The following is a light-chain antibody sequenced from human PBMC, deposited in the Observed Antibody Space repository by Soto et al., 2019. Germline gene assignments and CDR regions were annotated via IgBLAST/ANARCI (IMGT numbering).Light chain of an antibody. CDR2: GNS. CDR1: SSNIGAGYD. CDR3: QSYDSSLSGSVV. Sequence: QPVLTQPPSVSGAPGQRATISCTGSSSNIGAGYDVHWYQQLPGTAPKLLIYGNSNRPSGVPDRFSGSKSGTSASLAITGLQAEDEADYYCQSYDSSLSGSVVFGGGTKLTVL. J-gene: IGLJ2*01. V-gene: IGLV1-40*01.